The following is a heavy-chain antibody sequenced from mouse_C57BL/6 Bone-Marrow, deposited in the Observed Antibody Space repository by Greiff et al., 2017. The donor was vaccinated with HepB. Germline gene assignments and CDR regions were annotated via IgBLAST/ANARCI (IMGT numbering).Heavy chain of an antibody. CDR1: GYTFTDYN. CDR3: VFYYYGSSYWYFDV. D-gene: IGHD1-1*01. V-gene: IGHV1-22*01. J-gene: IGHJ1*03. Sequence: VQLQQSGPELVKPGASVKMSCKASGYTFTDYNMHWVKQSHGKSLEWIGYINPNNGGTSYNQKFKGKATLTVNKSSSTAYMELRSLTSEDSAVYYCVFYYYGSSYWYFDVWGTGTTVTVSS. CDR2: INPNNGGT.